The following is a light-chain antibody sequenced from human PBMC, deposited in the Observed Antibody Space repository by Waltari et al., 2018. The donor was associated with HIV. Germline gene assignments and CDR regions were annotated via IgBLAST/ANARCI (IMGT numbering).Light chain of an antibody. CDR1: SSDVGGYNY. CDR3: SSYAGSNNFV. V-gene: IGLV2-8*01. CDR2: EVS. J-gene: IGLJ1*01. Sequence: QSALTQPPSASVSPGQSVTISCTGTSSDVGGYNYVSWYQQHPGKAPKLMIYEVSKRPSGVPDRFAGSKSGNTASLTVSGLQAEDEADYYCSSYAGSNNFVFGTGTKDTVL.